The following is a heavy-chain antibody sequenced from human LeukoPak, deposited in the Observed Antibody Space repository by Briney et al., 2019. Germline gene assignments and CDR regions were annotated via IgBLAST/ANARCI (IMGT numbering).Heavy chain of an antibody. Sequence: GGSLRLSCAASGFTFSSYSMNWVRQAPGKGLEWISYISSSSSTIYYADSVKGRFTISRDNAKNSLYLQMNSLRDEDTAVYYCARGPNGFWDYGMDVWGQGTTVTVSS. CDR2: ISSSSSTI. J-gene: IGHJ6*02. CDR3: ARGPNGFWDYGMDV. D-gene: IGHD3-3*01. V-gene: IGHV3-48*02. CDR1: GFTFSSYS.